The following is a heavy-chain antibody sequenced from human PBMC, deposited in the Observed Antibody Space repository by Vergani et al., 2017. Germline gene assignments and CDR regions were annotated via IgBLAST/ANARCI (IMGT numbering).Heavy chain of an antibody. CDR2: IKSDGSIT. CDR3: AKQYVGTSDC. J-gene: IGHJ4*02. CDR1: GFSFNSYW. Sequence: DVHLAESGGGFFQPGGSLRLSCSASGFSFNSYWMHWVRQVPGKGLLWVSRIKSDGSITAYADSVKGRFIISRDNSKNTLYLQMNSLRVEDTALYYCAKQYVGTSDCWGQGTLVTVSS. V-gene: IGHV3-74*03. D-gene: IGHD1-26*01.